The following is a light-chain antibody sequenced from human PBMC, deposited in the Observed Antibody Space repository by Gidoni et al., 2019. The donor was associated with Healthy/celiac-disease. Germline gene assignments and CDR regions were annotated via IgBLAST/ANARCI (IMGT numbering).Light chain of an antibody. Sequence: DIVMTQSPLYLPVTPGEPASISCRSSQSLLHINGYNYLDWYLQKPGQSPQLLIYLGSNRASGVPDRFSGSGSGTDFTLKISRVEAEDVGVYYCMQALQTPYTFGQGTKLEIK. CDR3: MQALQTPYT. CDR2: LGS. CDR1: QSLLHINGYNY. J-gene: IGKJ2*01. V-gene: IGKV2-28*01.